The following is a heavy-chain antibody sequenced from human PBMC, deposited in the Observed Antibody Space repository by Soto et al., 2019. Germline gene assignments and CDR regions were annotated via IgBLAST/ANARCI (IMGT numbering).Heavy chain of an antibody. J-gene: IGHJ4*02. V-gene: IGHV3-21*04. CDR1: GFTFNSYS. D-gene: IGHD1-1*01. Sequence: GGSLRLSCAASGFTFNSYSMNWARQDPGKGLEWVSSISSSSGYIYYADSVKGRFAISRDNSKNTLYLQMNSLRAEDTAVYYCAKELERHYDFHYWGQGTLVTSPQ. CDR3: AKELERHYDFHY. CDR2: ISSSSGYI.